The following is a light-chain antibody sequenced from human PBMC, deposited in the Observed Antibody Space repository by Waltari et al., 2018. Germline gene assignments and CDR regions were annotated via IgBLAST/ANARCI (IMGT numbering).Light chain of an antibody. J-gene: IGKJ1*01. CDR3: LQYNDWPPWT. Sequence: EIVMTQSPATLSVSPGERATLSCRASQRVTSNLAWYQQKPGQAPRLLIFGASTRATDIPARFSGSGSGTEFTLTISSLQSEDFAVYYCLQYNDWPPWTFGQGTKVEIK. CDR2: GAS. V-gene: IGKV3-15*01. CDR1: QRVTSN.